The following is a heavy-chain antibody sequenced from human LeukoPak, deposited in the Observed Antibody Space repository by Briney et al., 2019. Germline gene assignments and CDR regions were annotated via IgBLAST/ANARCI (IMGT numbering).Heavy chain of an antibody. D-gene: IGHD3-10*01. CDR3: AHSDRSVYYGSGSYSYYYYYYMDV. CDR1: GFSLSTSGVG. Sequence: ESGPTLVKPTQTLTLTCTFSGFSLSTSGVGVGWIRQPPGKALEWLALIYWDDDKRYSPSLKSRLTITKDTFKNQVVLTMTNMDPVDTATYYCAHSDRSVYYGSGSYSYYYYYYMDVWGKGTTVTVSS. J-gene: IGHJ6*03. CDR2: IYWDDDK. V-gene: IGHV2-5*02.